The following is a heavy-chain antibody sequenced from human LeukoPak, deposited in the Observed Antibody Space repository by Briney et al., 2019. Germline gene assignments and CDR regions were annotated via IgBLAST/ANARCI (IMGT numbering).Heavy chain of an antibody. CDR1: GFTFSSYS. CDR2: ISSSSIYI. Sequence: GGSLRLSCAASGFTFSSYSMNWVRQAPGKGLEWVSSISSSSIYIYYADSVKGRFTISRDNAQNSLYLQMSSLRAEDTAVYYCARVSIPEYSSGWYGAFLAGRAYYYYGMDVWGQGTTVTVSS. J-gene: IGHJ6*02. CDR3: ARVSIPEYSSGWYGAFLAGRAYYYYGMDV. V-gene: IGHV3-21*01. D-gene: IGHD6-19*01.